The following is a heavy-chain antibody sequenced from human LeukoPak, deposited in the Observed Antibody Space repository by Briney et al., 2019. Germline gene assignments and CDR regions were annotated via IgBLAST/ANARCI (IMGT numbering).Heavy chain of an antibody. CDR2: IYSDGTT. V-gene: IGHV3-66*01. J-gene: IGHJ6*03. Sequence: GGSLRLSCAASGFPVSDNYMSWVRQAPGKGLEWVSIIYSDGTTYYADSVKGRFTISRDNSKNSLYLQMNSLRAEDTALYYCARDLGYSGSSLSYYYYYMDVWGKGTTVTVSS. CDR1: GFPVSDNY. CDR3: ARDLGYSGSSLSYYYYYMDV. D-gene: IGHD1-26*01.